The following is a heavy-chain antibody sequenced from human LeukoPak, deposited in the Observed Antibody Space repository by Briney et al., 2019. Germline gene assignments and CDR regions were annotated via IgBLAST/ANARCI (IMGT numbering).Heavy chain of an antibody. CDR1: GGSITLYY. Sequence: SETLSLTCTVSGGSITLYYWTWIRQLPGKTLEWIGYSYYSGSTKYNPSLKSRVTISVDTSNNQFSLNLRSVTAADTAVYYCARGLDYGGNSNAFDIWGQGTMVTVSS. CDR3: ARGLDYGGNSNAFDI. V-gene: IGHV4-59*01. CDR2: SYYSGST. D-gene: IGHD4-23*01. J-gene: IGHJ3*02.